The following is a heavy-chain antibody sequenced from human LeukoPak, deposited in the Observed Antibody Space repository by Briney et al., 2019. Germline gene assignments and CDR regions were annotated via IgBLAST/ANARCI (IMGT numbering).Heavy chain of an antibody. V-gene: IGHV4-39*07. CDR3: ARDGRYYEATDY. CDR1: GGSISSSSYY. D-gene: IGHD3-22*01. CDR2: IYHSGST. Sequence: SETLSLTCTVSGGSISSSSYYWGWIRQPPGKGLEWIGSIYHSGSTYYNPSLKSRVTISVDTSKNQFSLKLSSVTAADTAVYYCARDGRYYEATDYWGQGTLVTVSS. J-gene: IGHJ4*02.